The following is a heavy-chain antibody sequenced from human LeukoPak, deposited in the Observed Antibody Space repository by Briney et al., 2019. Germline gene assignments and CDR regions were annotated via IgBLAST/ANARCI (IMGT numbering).Heavy chain of an antibody. D-gene: IGHD3-10*01. Sequence: GGSLRLSCVVSGISLTNYGMTWVRQAPGKGLEWVSYISERGGSLTYADSVKGRFTISRDTSLNTLYLQMNNRRAEDTAVYFCAKRGVVIRGILVIGYHQEAYHYDFWGQGVLVTVSS. CDR2: ISERGGSL. CDR1: GISLTNYG. J-gene: IGHJ4*02. V-gene: IGHV3-23*01. CDR3: AKRGVVIRGILVIGYHQEAYHYDF.